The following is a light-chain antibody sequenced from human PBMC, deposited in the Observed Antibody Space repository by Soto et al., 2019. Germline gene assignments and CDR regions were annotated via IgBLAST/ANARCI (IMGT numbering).Light chain of an antibody. J-gene: IGKJ2*01. CDR3: QQYGTSPYT. CDR2: GAS. CDR1: QSVGGVY. V-gene: IGKV3-20*01. Sequence: EIVLTQSPGTLSLSPGERATLSCRASQSVGGVYLAWYQHRPGQAPSLLIYGASTRATRIPNRFSGSGSGTDFTLTINRLEPEDFAVYYCQQYGTSPYTFGQGTKLEIK.